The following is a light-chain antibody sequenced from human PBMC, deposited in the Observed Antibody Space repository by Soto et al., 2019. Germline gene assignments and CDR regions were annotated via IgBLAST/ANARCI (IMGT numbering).Light chain of an antibody. CDR3: QQANSFPPGLT. Sequence: DIQMTQSPSSVSASVGDRVTITCRASQGISSWLAWYLQKPGKAPKLLIYAASSLQSGVPSRFSGSGSGTDFTLTISSLQPEDFATYYCQQANSFPPGLTFGGGTKVEIK. CDR1: QGISSW. CDR2: AAS. J-gene: IGKJ4*01. V-gene: IGKV1-12*01.